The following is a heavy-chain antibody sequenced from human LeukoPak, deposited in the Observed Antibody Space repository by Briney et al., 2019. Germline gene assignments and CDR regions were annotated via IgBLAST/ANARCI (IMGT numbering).Heavy chain of an antibody. CDR2: ISYDGSNK. D-gene: IGHD3-22*01. J-gene: IGHJ4*02. CDR3: ARGGHYYDSIGFDY. CDR1: RFTFSSYG. Sequence: PGRSLRLSCAASRFTFSSYGMHWVRQAPGNGLEWVALISYDGSNKYYTDSVKGRFTISRDNAKNSLYLQMNSLRAEDTAVYYCARGGHYYDSIGFDYWGQGTLVTVSS. V-gene: IGHV3-30*03.